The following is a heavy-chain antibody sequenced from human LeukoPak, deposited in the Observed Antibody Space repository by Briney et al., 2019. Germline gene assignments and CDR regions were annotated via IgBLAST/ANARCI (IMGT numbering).Heavy chain of an antibody. CDR3: ARGRSCSGGVCYLDY. Sequence: PGGSLRLSCAASGFTFSSYSMNWVRQAPGKGLEWVSPISITSIYIYYADSLKGRFTISRDNAKNSLILQMNSLRAEDTAVHYCARGRSCSGGVCYLDYWGQGTLVTVSS. CDR2: ISITSIYI. D-gene: IGHD2-15*01. CDR1: GFTFSSYS. J-gene: IGHJ4*02. V-gene: IGHV3-21*01.